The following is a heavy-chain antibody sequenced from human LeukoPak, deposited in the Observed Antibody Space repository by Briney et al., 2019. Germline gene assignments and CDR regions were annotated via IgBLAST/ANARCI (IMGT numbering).Heavy chain of an antibody. D-gene: IGHD3-22*01. CDR2: INSDGINT. Sequence: GGSLRLSCAASGFTFSNYWMHWVRQAPGKGLVWVSRINSDGINTSYADSVKGRFTISRDNSKNTLYLQMNSLRAEDTAVYYCAKDRSSGYYSSYDYWGQGTLVTVSS. CDR3: AKDRSSGYYSSYDY. J-gene: IGHJ4*02. CDR1: GFTFSNYW. V-gene: IGHV3-74*01.